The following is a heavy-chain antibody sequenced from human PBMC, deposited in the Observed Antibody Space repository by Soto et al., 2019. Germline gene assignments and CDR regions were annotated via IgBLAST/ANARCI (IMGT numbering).Heavy chain of an antibody. CDR1: GGSFSGYY. D-gene: IGHD3-22*01. CDR2: INHSGST. Sequence: SETLSLTCAVYGGSFSGYYWSWIRQPPGKGLEWIGEINHSGSTNYNPSLKSRVTISVDTSKNQFSLKLSSVTAADTAVYYCARRLTYYYDSSGYYSSGYFDYWGQGTLVTVSS. CDR3: ARRLTYYYDSSGYYSSGYFDY. J-gene: IGHJ4*02. V-gene: IGHV4-34*01.